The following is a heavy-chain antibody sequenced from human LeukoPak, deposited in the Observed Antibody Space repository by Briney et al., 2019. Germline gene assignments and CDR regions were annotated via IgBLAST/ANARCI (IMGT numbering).Heavy chain of an antibody. CDR3: ARENPSGYYNRPIDY. CDR1: GGSISSYY. CDR2: ISYSGST. J-gene: IGHJ4*02. Sequence: SETLSLTCSVSGGSISSYYWSWIRQPPGKGLEWIGYISYSGSTNYNPSLNSRVTISVDTSKNQFSLKLSSVTAADTAIYYCARENPSGYYNRPIDYWGQGTLVTVSS. V-gene: IGHV4-59*01. D-gene: IGHD3-22*01.